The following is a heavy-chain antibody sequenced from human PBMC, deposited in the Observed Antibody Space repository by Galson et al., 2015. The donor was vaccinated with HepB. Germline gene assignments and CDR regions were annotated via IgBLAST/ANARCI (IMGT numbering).Heavy chain of an antibody. CDR1: GYTITGYY. CDR2: INPNSGGT. J-gene: IGHJ4*02. V-gene: IGHV1-2*06. CDR3: AATKLGIPSAFDY. D-gene: IGHD7-27*01. Sequence: SVKVSCKASGYTITGYYMHWVRQAPGQGLEWMGRINPNSGGTNYVQKFQGRVTMTRDTSISTAYMELSRLRSDDTAVYYCAATKLGIPSAFDYWGQGTRVTVSS.